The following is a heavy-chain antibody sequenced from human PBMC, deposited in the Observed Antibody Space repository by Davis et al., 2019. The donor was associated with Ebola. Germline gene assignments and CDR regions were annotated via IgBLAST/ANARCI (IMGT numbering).Heavy chain of an antibody. D-gene: IGHD1-26*01. Sequence: SGPTLVKPTQTLTLTCTFSGFSLSASGVGVGWIRQPPGKALEWLALIFWDDVKRYSPSLKSRLTIAKDTSRNQVVLTMTNMDAVDTGTYYCARTLSGAVSFDSWGQGTLVTVSS. CDR1: GFSLSASGVG. CDR2: IFWDDVK. V-gene: IGHV2-5*02. J-gene: IGHJ4*02. CDR3: ARTLSGAVSFDS.